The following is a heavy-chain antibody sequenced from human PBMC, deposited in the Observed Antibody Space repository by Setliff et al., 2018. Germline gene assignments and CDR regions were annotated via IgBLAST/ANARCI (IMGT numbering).Heavy chain of an antibody. CDR3: AKDPNGDFFGAFDT. D-gene: IGHD4-17*01. J-gene: IGHJ5*02. CDR1: GFTFSNYG. Sequence: GGSLRLSCAASGFTFSNYGMNWVRQAPGKGLEWVSSLSGSGGSTFYADSVQGRFTISRDNSKNTLYLQINSLRAEDTALYYCAKDPNGDFFGAFDTWGQGALVTVSS. V-gene: IGHV3-23*01. CDR2: LSGSGGST.